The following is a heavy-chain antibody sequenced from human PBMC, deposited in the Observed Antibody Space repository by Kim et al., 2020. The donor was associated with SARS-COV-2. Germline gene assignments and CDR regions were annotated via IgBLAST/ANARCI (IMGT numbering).Heavy chain of an antibody. V-gene: IGHV3-48*03. CDR3: ARERRRTTADAFDI. CDR2: ISSSGSTI. J-gene: IGHJ3*02. CDR1: GFTFSSYE. Sequence: GGSLRLSCAASGFTFSSYEMNWVRQAPGKGLEWVSYISSSGSTIYYADSVKGRFTISRDNAKNSLYLQMNSLRAEDTAVYYCARERRRTTADAFDIWGQGTMVTVSS. D-gene: IGHD4-17*01.